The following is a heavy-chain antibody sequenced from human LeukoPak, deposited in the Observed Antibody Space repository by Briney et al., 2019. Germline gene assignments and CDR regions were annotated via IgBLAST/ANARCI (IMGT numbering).Heavy chain of an antibody. D-gene: IGHD2-2*01. CDR1: GGSISSSNW. V-gene: IGHV4-4*02. CDR3: ARWAGDIVVVPAARDWFDP. Sequence: PSGTLSLTCAVSGGSISSSNWWSWVRQPPGKGLEWIGEFYHSGSTNYNPSLKSRVTISVDKSKNQFSLKLSSVTAADTAVYYCARWAGDIVVVPAARDWFDPWGQGTLVTVSS. J-gene: IGHJ5*02. CDR2: FYHSGST.